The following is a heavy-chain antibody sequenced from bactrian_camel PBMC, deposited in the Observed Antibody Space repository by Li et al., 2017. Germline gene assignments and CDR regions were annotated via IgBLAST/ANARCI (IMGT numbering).Heavy chain of an antibody. CDR1: GNWHMAEC. CDR3: AADGGRYCSPWSGEYYV. D-gene: IGHD3*01. Sequence: HVQLVESGGASVQAGGSLRLSCVVSGNWHMAECVGWFRQTPGKEREGVAAIGRDGSTNYADSVKGRFTISEDNAKKILYLQMNSLKPEDTAVYYCAADGGRYCSPWSGEYYVWGQGTQVTVS. J-gene: IGHJ4*01. V-gene: IGHV3S53*01. CDR2: IGRDGST.